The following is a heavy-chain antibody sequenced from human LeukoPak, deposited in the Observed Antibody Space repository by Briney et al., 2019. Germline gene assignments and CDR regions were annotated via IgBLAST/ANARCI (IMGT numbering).Heavy chain of an antibody. J-gene: IGHJ6*04. V-gene: IGHV1-69*13. CDR2: IIPIFGTA. CDR1: GGTFSSYA. Sequence: SVKVSCKASGGTFSSYAISWVRQAPGQGLEWMGGIIPIFGTANYAQKFQGRVTITADESTSTAYMELSSLRSEDTAVYYCASRRPQWPFGYYYGMDVWGKGTTVTVSS. D-gene: IGHD6-19*01. CDR3: ASRRPQWPFGYYYGMDV.